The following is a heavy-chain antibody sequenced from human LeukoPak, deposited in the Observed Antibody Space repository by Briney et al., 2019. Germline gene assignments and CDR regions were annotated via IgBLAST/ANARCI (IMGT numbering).Heavy chain of an antibody. CDR1: GFTFSSYS. J-gene: IGHJ4*02. Sequence: GGSLRLSCAASGFTFSSYSMNWVRQAPGKGLEWVSSISSSSSYIYYADSVKGRFTISRDNAKISLYLQMNSLRAEDTAVYYCARDWGFGEPYFDYWGQGTLVTVSS. CDR2: ISSSSSYI. CDR3: ARDWGFGEPYFDY. D-gene: IGHD3-10*01. V-gene: IGHV3-21*01.